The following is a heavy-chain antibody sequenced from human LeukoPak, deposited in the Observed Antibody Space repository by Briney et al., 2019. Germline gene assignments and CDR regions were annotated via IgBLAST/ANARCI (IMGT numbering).Heavy chain of an antibody. CDR1: GYTFTTYY. V-gene: IGHV1-46*01. J-gene: IGHJ5*02. D-gene: IGHD5-24*01. CDR2: ISPSGGST. CDR3: ARQGDGYNEGFDP. Sequence: ASVTVSCKASGYTFTTYYIHWVRQAPGQGLEWMGMISPSGGSTSYPQKFQGRVTMTRDTSTSTVYMELSSLRSEDTAVYYCARQGDGYNEGFDPWGQGTLVTVSS.